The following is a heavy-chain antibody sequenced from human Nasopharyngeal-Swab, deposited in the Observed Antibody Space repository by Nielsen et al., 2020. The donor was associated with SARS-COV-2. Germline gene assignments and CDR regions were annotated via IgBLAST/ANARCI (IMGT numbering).Heavy chain of an antibody. CDR2: IKQDGSET. V-gene: IGHV3-7*05. CDR1: GFKLERYW. CDR3: ARRRTYATFDY. J-gene: IGHJ4*02. D-gene: IGHD2-8*01. Sequence: GESPKTLCAAFGFKLERYWMRWGRQVSGKGLEWVATIKQDGSETSYVDSVRGRFTISRDNGKNSLYLQMNSLRVGDTAVYYCARRRTYATFDYWGQGDLVTVSS.